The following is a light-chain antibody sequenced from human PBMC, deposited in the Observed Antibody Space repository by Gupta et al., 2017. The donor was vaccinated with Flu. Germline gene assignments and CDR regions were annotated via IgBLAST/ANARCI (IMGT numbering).Light chain of an antibody. CDR2: EVS. CDR1: SSDVGGYNY. CDR3: SSYTSSSRV. J-gene: IGLJ3*02. V-gene: IGLV2-14*01. Sequence: QSALTQPASVSGSPGQSITISCTGTSSDVGGYNYVSWYQQHPGKDPKLMIYEVSNRPSGVSNRFSGSKSGNTASLTISGLQAEDEDDYYCSSYTSSSRVFGGGTKLTVL.